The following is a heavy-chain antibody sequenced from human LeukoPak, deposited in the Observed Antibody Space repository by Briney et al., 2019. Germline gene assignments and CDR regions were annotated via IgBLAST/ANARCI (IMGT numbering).Heavy chain of an antibody. J-gene: IGHJ4*02. V-gene: IGHV3-23*01. CDR2: ISGSGDNT. CDR3: AKGSYYDSSGSFYFDY. CDR1: GFTFSSYA. D-gene: IGHD3-22*01. Sequence: GGSMRLSCAASGFTFSSYAMSWVRQAPGKGLEWVSGISGSGDNTYYADSVKGRFTISRDNSKNTLYVQVNSLGTEDTAAYYCAKGSYYDSSGSFYFDYWGQGTLVTVSS.